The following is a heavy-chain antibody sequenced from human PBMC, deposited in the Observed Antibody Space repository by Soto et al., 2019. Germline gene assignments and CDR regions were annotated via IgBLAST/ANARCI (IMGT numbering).Heavy chain of an antibody. CDR1: GFTFRSYG. D-gene: IGHD2-2*01. J-gene: IGHJ4*02. Sequence: QVQVVESGGGVVQPGRSLRLSCAASGFTFRSYGMHWVRQAPGKGLEWVASIAYDGGNKSYADSVKGRFTISRDNSKNTVYLQMNSLRPEDTALYYCATEAGYCSSTTCSPSPFDYWGQGTLVTVSS. CDR2: IAYDGGNK. V-gene: IGHV3-30*03. CDR3: ATEAGYCSSTTCSPSPFDY.